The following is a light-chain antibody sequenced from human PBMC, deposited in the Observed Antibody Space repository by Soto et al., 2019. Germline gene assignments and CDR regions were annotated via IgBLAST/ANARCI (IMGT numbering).Light chain of an antibody. CDR1: QGVRSY. J-gene: IGKJ1*01. V-gene: IGKV1-9*01. CDR3: HQVYTYPRT. Sequence: IQLTQSPSSLSASVGDRVTITCRASQGVRSYLAWFQQRPGKAPKLLIFGASTLQNGVPARFIGGGFGTEFTLTITSLQPEDFATYYCHQVYTYPRTFGQGTKVEIK. CDR2: GAS.